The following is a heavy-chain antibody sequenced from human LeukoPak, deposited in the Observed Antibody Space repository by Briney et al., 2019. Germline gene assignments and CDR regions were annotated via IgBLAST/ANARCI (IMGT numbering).Heavy chain of an antibody. Sequence: PSETLSLTCTVSGGSVSSGSYYWSWIRQPPGKGLEWIGYIYYSGSTYYNPSLKSRVTISVDTSKNQFSLKLSSVTAADTAVYYCARGMPDFWSGYYPYWGQGTLVTVSS. V-gene: IGHV4-61*01. CDR3: ARGMPDFWSGYYPY. D-gene: IGHD3-3*01. CDR1: GGSVSSGSYY. J-gene: IGHJ4*02. CDR2: IYYSGST.